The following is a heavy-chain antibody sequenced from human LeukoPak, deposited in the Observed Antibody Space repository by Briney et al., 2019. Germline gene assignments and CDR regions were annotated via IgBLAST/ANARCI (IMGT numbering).Heavy chain of an antibody. V-gene: IGHV3-11*01. CDR3: AKESRITIFGVASTFDY. CDR1: GFTFSDYY. J-gene: IGHJ4*02. D-gene: IGHD3-3*01. Sequence: GGSLRLSCAASGFTFSDYYMSWIRQAPGKGLEWVSYISPSDNGIYYADSVEGRFTISRDNAKNSLYLQMNSLRAEDTAVYYCAKESRITIFGVASTFDYWGQGTLVTVSS. CDR2: ISPSDNGI.